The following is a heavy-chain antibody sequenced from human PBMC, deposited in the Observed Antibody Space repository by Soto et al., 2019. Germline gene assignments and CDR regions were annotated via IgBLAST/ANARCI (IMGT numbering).Heavy chain of an antibody. CDR3: AHRMTSYSDNSPYYAPIDY. CDR1: GFSFTTSGVA. Sequence: QITLKESGPTLVKPTQTLTLTCTFSGFSFTTSGVAVGWIRQPPGKALEWLAVIYWDDDKRYSPSLKNRLATTRDTAKNPVDLTMTNMDPVDTATYFCAHRMTSYSDNSPYYAPIDYWGQGTLVTVSS. D-gene: IGHD3-22*01. CDR2: IYWDDDK. V-gene: IGHV2-5*02. J-gene: IGHJ4*02.